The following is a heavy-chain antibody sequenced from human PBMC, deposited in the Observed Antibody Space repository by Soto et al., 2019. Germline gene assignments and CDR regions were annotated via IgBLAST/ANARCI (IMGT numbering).Heavy chain of an antibody. Sequence: SETLSLTCSVSGGSISSGDSYLSWIRPPPGKDLEWIGLISYSGSTSYNPSLKSRVTISLDTSKNQFSLTLSSVTAADTAVYYCARQLSGSYPYDYWGQGTLVTVSS. D-gene: IGHD3-10*01. CDR1: GGSISSGDSY. CDR2: ISYSGST. J-gene: IGHJ4*02. CDR3: ARQLSGSYPYDY. V-gene: IGHV4-30-4*01.